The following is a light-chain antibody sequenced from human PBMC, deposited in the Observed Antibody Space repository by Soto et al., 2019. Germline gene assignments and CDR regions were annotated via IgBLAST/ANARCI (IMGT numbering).Light chain of an antibody. Sequence: QPVLTQSPSASASLGASVKLTCTLSSGHSSYAIAWHQQQPEKGPRYLMKLNSDGSHNKGDGIPDRFSGSSSGAERYLTISSLQSEDEADYYCQTWDTGILFGGGTKL. CDR3: QTWDTGIL. V-gene: IGLV4-69*01. J-gene: IGLJ3*02. CDR1: SGHSSYA. CDR2: LNSDGSH.